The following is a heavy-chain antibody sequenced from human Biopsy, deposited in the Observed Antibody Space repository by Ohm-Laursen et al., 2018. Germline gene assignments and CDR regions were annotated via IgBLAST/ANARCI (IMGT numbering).Heavy chain of an antibody. V-gene: IGHV4-4*07. CDR2: IYTIGDT. J-gene: IGHJ3*01. CDR3: AREDEGLLRALDL. D-gene: IGHD3-3*01. CDR1: GASMTGYF. Sequence: LETLSLTCTVSGASMTGYFWTWVRQPAGKGLEWIGHIYTIGDTTYNPSLESRVTMSLDTSKNQFSLKMTSLTAADTAVYFCAREDEGLLRALDLWGQGTMVTVSS.